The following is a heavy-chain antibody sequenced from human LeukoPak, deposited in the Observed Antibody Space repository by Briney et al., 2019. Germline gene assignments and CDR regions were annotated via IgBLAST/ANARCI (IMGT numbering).Heavy chain of an antibody. Sequence: PSETLSLTCAVYGGSFSGYYWSWIRQPPGKGLEWIGEINHSGSTNYNPSLKGRVTISVDTSKNQFSLKLSSVTAADTAVYYCARRYSSSWYARRYFDYWGQGTLVTVSS. CDR2: INHSGST. V-gene: IGHV4-34*01. D-gene: IGHD6-13*01. J-gene: IGHJ4*02. CDR3: ARRYSSSWYARRYFDY. CDR1: GGSFSGYY.